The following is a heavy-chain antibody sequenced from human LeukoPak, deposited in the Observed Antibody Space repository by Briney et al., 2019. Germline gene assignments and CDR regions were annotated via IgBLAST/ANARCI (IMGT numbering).Heavy chain of an antibody. CDR1: GGSFSSYY. J-gene: IGHJ3*02. CDR2: INHSGST. D-gene: IGHD6-13*01. Sequence: SETLSLTCAVYGGSFSSYYWSWIRQPPGKGLEWIGEINHSGSTNYNPSLKSRVTISVDTSKNQFSLKLCSVTAADTAVYYCASGWSSNWRAFDIWGQGTMVTVSS. V-gene: IGHV4-34*01. CDR3: ASGWSSNWRAFDI.